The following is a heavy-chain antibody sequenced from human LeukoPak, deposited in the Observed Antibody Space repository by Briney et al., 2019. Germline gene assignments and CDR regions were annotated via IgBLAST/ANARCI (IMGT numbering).Heavy chain of an antibody. CDR2: ISSSSSYI. D-gene: IGHD6-19*01. Sequence: GGSLRLSCAASGFTFSSYSMNWVRQAPGKGLEWVSSISSSSSYIYYADSVKGRFTISRDNAKNSLYLQMNSLRAKDTAVYYCARALFLTAVSATAPRYYYYYGMDVWGKGTTVTVSS. CDR1: GFTFSSYS. J-gene: IGHJ6*04. V-gene: IGHV3-21*01. CDR3: ARALFLTAVSATAPRYYYYYGMDV.